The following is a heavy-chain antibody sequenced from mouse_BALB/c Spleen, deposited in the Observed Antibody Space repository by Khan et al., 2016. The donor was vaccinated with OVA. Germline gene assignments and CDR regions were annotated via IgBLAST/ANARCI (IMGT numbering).Heavy chain of an antibody. CDR1: GFSLTSYG. J-gene: IGHJ4*01. D-gene: IGHD1-1*01. Sequence: VQLQESGPGLVAPSQNLSITCSISGFSLTSYGVNWVRQPPGKGLEWLGVIWGDGSTNYHSTLKSRLIITKDNSKRQVFLTLNSLQTDDTATYYCAKFTPDYYSMDYWGQGTSGTVSS. CDR2: IWGDGST. CDR3: AKFTPDYYSMDY. V-gene: IGHV2-3*01.